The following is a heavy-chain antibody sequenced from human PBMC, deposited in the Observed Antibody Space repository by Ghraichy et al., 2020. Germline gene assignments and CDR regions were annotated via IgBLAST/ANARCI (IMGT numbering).Heavy chain of an antibody. CDR3: AKDITIFGVDPNWFDP. Sequence: GGSLRLSCAASGFTFSSYGMHWVRQAPGKGLEWVAFIRYDGSNKYYADSVKGRFTISRDNSKNTLYLQMNSLRAEDTAVYYCAKDITIFGVDPNWFDPWGQGTLVTVSS. CDR2: IRYDGSNK. D-gene: IGHD3-3*01. V-gene: IGHV3-30*02. J-gene: IGHJ5*02. CDR1: GFTFSSYG.